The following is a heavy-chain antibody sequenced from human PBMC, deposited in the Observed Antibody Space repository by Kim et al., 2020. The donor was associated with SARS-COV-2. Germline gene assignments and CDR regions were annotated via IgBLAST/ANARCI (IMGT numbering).Heavy chain of an antibody. D-gene: IGHD1-1*01. V-gene: IGHV4-59*01. Sequence: SETLSLTCTVSGGTISNYFWSWIRQPPGKALEFIGYVYHKGTTNYNPSLKSRVTISIDTSKTKFSLKLTSVTAADTAVYYCARGGDNDPFDSWGQGTPVTVPS. J-gene: IGHJ4*02. CDR2: VYHKGTT. CDR3: ARGGDNDPFDS. CDR1: GGTISNYF.